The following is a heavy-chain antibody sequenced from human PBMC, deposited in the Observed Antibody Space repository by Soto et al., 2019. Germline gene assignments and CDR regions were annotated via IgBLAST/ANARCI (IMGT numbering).Heavy chain of an antibody. CDR3: ARGLDYVVY. Sequence: SETLSLTCAVYGGSFSGYYWNWIRQPPGKGLEWIGEINHSGSTNYNPSLKSRVTISVDTSKNQFSLKLSSVTAADTAVYYCARGLDYVVYWGQGTPVTVSS. J-gene: IGHJ4*02. CDR1: GGSFSGYY. V-gene: IGHV4-34*01. CDR2: INHSGST.